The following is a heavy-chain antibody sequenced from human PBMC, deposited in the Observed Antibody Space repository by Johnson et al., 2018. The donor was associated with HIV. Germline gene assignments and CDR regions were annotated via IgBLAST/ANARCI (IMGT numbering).Heavy chain of an antibody. CDR1: GFTFSSYG. Sequence: VQLVESGGGVVQPGGSLRLSCAASGFTFSSYGMHWVRQAPGKGLQWVAVISYNGSNKYYADSVKGRFTISRDNAKNTLYVQMNSLRAEDTAVYYCAKSTQANILRESGPYGAFDSWGQGTMVTVSS. J-gene: IGHJ3*02. V-gene: IGHV3-30*18. D-gene: IGHD3-10*01. CDR2: ISYNGSNK. CDR3: AKSTQANILRESGPYGAFDS.